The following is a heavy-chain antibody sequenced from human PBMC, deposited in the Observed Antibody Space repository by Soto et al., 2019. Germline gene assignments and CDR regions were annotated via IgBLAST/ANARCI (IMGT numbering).Heavy chain of an antibody. J-gene: IGHJ4*02. CDR1: GLSSSSYG. CDR3: ANRDTSDWHYFDY. CDR2: ISGSGGST. D-gene: IGHD6-19*01. V-gene: IGHV3-23*01. Sequence: PGGSLRLSCVASGLSSSSYGMSWVRQAPGKGLEWVSVISGSGGSTISADSVEGRFTISRDNSKNTLYLQMNSLRGEDTAVYYCANRDTSDWHYFDYWGQGTLVTVPS.